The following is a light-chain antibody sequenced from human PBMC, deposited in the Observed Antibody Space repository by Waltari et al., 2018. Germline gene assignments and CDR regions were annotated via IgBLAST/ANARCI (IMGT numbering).Light chain of an antibody. J-gene: IGLJ2*01. Sequence: QSVLTQPPSASGTPGQRVTISCSGSSSNIGSNSVNWYQHLPGTAPKLLIYSDNPRPSWVPDRFSRSESGASASLAISGLQSEDEADYYCAAWDVSLNGLVFGGGTKLTVL. CDR2: SDN. V-gene: IGLV1-44*01. CDR1: SSNIGSNS. CDR3: AAWDVSLNGLV.